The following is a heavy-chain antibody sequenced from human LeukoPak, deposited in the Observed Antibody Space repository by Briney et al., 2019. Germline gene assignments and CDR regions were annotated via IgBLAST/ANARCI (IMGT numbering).Heavy chain of an antibody. Sequence: PGGPLRLSCAASGFSFSSYNMNWVCLTPGKGLEWVSSITSSSTYTFYADSVKGRFTISRDNAKNSLYLQMNSLRAEDTAVYYCARDSSDVVVAATNSFDYWGQGTLVTVSS. CDR3: ARDSSDVVVAATNSFDY. CDR2: ITSSSTYT. V-gene: IGHV3-21*01. D-gene: IGHD2-15*01. CDR1: GFSFSSYN. J-gene: IGHJ4*02.